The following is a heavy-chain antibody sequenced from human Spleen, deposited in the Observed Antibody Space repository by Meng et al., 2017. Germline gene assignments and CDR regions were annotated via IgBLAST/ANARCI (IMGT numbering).Heavy chain of an antibody. D-gene: IGHD3-10*01. J-gene: IGHJ4*02. Sequence: GESLKISCAASGFTFSSYAMSWVRQAPGKGLEWVSAVSGSGYSTYYADSVKGRFTISRDHSKNTLYLQMDNMRVEDTAVYYCVKGGMVRGVILTPFDSWGQGTLVTVSS. CDR1: GFTFSSYA. CDR2: VSGSGYST. V-gene: IGHV3-23*01. CDR3: VKGGMVRGVILTPFDS.